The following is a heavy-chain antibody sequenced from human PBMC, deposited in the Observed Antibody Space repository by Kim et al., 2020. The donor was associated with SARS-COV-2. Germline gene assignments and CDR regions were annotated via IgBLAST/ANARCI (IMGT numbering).Heavy chain of an antibody. CDR3: ARGPATYSSNSK. D-gene: IGHD6-13*01. J-gene: IGHJ4*02. Sequence: YADSVKGRFTISRDKSQNTLYLQMNSLRAEDTAVYYCARGPATYSSNSKWGQGTLVTVSS. V-gene: IGHV3-30*01.